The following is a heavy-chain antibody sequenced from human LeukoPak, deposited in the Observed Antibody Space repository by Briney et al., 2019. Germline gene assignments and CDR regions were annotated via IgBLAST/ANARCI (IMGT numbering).Heavy chain of an antibody. Sequence: SETLSLTCTVSGGSISSSSYYWGWIRQPPGKGLEWIGSIYYSGSTYYNPSLKSRVTISVDTSKNQFSLKLSSVTAADTAVYYCARAAGWFDPWGQGTLVTVSS. CDR1: GGSISSSSYY. CDR3: ARAAGWFDP. J-gene: IGHJ5*02. CDR2: IYYSGST. V-gene: IGHV4-39*07.